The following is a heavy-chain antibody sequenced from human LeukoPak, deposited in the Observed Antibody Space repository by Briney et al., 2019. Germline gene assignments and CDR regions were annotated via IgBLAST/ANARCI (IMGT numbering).Heavy chain of an antibody. CDR3: AKDSIKGIRFLGY. CDR1: GYTFTGYY. D-gene: IGHD3-3*01. Sequence: EASVKVSCKASGYTFTGYYIHWVRQAPGQGPEWMGWINPNSGDTNYAQKFQGRVTMTRDTSISTAYMELSRLRSDDTAVYYCAKDSIKGIRFLGYWGQGTLVTVSS. J-gene: IGHJ4*02. V-gene: IGHV1-2*02. CDR2: INPNSGDT.